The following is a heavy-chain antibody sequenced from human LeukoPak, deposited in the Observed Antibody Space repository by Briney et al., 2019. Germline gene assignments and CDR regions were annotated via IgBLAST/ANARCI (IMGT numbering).Heavy chain of an antibody. CDR1: GFTFSAYY. CDR2: ISSSGTYI. Sequence: GGSLRLSCAASGFTFSAYYMNWVRQAPGKGLEWVSSISSSGTYIYYADSMKGRFTISRDNAKNSLYLQMNSLRAGDTAVYYCARDLRNYGMDVWGQGTTVTVSS. J-gene: IGHJ6*02. V-gene: IGHV3-21*01. CDR3: ARDLRNYGMDV.